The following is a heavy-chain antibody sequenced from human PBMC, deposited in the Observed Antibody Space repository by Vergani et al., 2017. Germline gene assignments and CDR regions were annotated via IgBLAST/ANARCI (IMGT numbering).Heavy chain of an antibody. D-gene: IGHD6-19*01. Sequence: EVQLLESGGGLVQPGGSLRLSCVVSGLHYSSYAMSWVRQAPGKGLEWVSGITGSGDASYYADSVKGRCTISRDNSKKTVTLELKSVRGEDTAVYYCARDGDPSGWSDYWGQGTLVTVSS. J-gene: IGHJ4*02. V-gene: IGHV3-23*01. CDR3: ARDGDPSGWSDY. CDR1: GLHYSSYA. CDR2: ITGSGDAS.